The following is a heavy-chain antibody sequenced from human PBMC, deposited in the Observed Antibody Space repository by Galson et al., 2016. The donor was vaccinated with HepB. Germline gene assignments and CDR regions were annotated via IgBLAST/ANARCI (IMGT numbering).Heavy chain of an antibody. D-gene: IGHD3-16*01. V-gene: IGHV3-30-3*02. CDR3: STWGFTLGIDH. Sequence: SLRLSCAMSGLTFSKYAMQWVRQAPGRGLGWVAVISDYGTNINYADSVKGRFTISRDNSDETLFLQMHSLKTEDTATYYCSTWGFTLGIDHWGRGIQVTVSS. J-gene: IGHJ4*02. CDR1: GLTFSKYA. CDR2: ISDYGTNI.